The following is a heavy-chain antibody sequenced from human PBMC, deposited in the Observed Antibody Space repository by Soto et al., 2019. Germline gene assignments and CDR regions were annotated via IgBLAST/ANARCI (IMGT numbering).Heavy chain of an antibody. Sequence: EVQLVESGGGLVQPGGSLRLSCAASGFTVSSNYMSWVRQAPGKGLEWVSVIYSGGSTYYADSVKGRFTISRDNSKNTLYLQMNSLRAEDTAVYYCAREVRTYYYDSSGSVGYYGMDVWGQGTTVTVSS. CDR2: IYSGGST. CDR1: GFTVSSNY. D-gene: IGHD3-22*01. V-gene: IGHV3-66*01. CDR3: AREVRTYYYDSSGSVGYYGMDV. J-gene: IGHJ6*02.